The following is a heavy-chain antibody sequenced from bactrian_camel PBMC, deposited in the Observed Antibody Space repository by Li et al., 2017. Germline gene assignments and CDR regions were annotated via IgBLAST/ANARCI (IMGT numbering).Heavy chain of an antibody. CDR2: INENGWRT. D-gene: IGHD2*01. CDR1: GFTFGSYR. J-gene: IGHJ4*01. Sequence: DVQLVESGGDLVQPGGSLRLTCAASGFTFGSYRLSWVRQAPGKGLEWVGEINENGWRTWYADSVKGRFIISRENAKNEVYLQMNSLKSDDTALYICVTRVNSAGSAWGQGTQVTVS. V-gene: IGHV3S35*01. CDR3: VTRVNSAGSA.